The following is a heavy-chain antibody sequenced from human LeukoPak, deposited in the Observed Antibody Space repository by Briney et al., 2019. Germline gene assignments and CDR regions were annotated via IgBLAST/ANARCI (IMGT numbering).Heavy chain of an antibody. CDR2: ISIISSYT. CDR1: GFTFSSYS. D-gene: IGHD6-13*01. J-gene: IGHJ4*02. Sequence: GGSLRLSCAASGFTFSSYSMSWVRQAPGKWLEWVSSISIISSYTYYADSVKGRSTISRDNAKNSLYLHMDSLRAEDTAVYYCARDSGISWYKADGKGVDYWGQGTLVTVSS. V-gene: IGHV3-21*01. CDR3: ARDSGISWYKADGKGVDY.